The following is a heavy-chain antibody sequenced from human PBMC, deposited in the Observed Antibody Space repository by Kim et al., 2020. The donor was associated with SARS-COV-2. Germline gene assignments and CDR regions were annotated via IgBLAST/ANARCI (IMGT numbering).Heavy chain of an antibody. CDR3: ARFRKHYYDSSGWDFDL. Sequence: FQGRVTITADKSTSTAYMGLSSLRSEDTAVYYCARFRKHYYDSSGWDFDLWGRGTLVTVSS. V-gene: IGHV1-69*02. D-gene: IGHD3-22*01. J-gene: IGHJ2*01.